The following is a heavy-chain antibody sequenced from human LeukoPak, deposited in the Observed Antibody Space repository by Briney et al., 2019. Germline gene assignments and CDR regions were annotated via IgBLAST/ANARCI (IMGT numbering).Heavy chain of an antibody. D-gene: IGHD2-21*01. CDR1: GGTFSSYA. J-gene: IGHJ3*02. CDR3: ARAVVVVLPDDRPLFDI. Sequence: SVKVSCKASGGTFSSYAISWVRQAPGQGLEWMGRIIPIFGTANYAQKFQGRVTITTDGSTSTAYMELSSLRSEDTAVYYCARAVVVVLPDDRPLFDIWGQGTMVTVSS. CDR2: IIPIFGTA. V-gene: IGHV1-69*05.